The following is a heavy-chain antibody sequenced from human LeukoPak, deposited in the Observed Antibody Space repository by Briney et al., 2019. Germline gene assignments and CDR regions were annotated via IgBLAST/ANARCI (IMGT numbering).Heavy chain of an antibody. CDR2: IRYDGSNK. CDR3: AKRYSSSGSYYYYYMDV. V-gene: IGHV3-30*02. J-gene: IGHJ6*03. Sequence: PGGSLRLSCAASGFTFSSYGMHWVRQAPGKGLEWVAFIRYDGSNKYYADSVKGRFTISRDNSKNTLYLQMNSLRAEDTAVYYCAKRYSSSGSYYYYYMDVWGKGTTVTVSS. CDR1: GFTFSSYG. D-gene: IGHD6-6*01.